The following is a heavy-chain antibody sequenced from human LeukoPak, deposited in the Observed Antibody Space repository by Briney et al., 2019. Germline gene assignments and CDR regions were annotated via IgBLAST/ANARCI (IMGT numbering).Heavy chain of an antibody. J-gene: IGHJ4*02. CDR2: ISSSSSYI. Sequence: GRSLRLSCAASGFTFSSYSMNWVRQAPGKGLDLVSSISSSSSYIYYADSVKGRFTIYRDNAKNSLYLQMNSLRAEDTAVYYCARETPSGVSIDYWGQGTLVTVSS. CDR1: GFTFSSYS. D-gene: IGHD1-14*01. CDR3: ARETPSGVSIDY. V-gene: IGHV3-21*01.